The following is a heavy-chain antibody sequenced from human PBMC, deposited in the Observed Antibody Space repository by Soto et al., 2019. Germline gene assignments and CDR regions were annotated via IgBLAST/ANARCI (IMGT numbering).Heavy chain of an antibody. CDR2: IIPIFGTA. J-gene: IGHJ5*02. Sequence: AAVKFSCKASGGTFSSYAISWVRQAPGQGLDWMGGIIPIFGTANYAQKFQGRVTITADKSTSTDYMELSSLRSEDTAVYYCARDYYYDSSGLNWFDPWGQGTLVTVSS. V-gene: IGHV1-69*06. D-gene: IGHD3-22*01. CDR3: ARDYYYDSSGLNWFDP. CDR1: GGTFSSYA.